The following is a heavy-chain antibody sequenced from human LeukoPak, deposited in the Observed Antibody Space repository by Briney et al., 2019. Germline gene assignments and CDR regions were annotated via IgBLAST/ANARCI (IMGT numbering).Heavy chain of an antibody. CDR1: GGSISSYY. Sequence: PSETLSLTCTVSGGSISSYYWSWIRQPAGKGLEWIGRIYTSGSTNYNPFLKSRVTMSVDTSKNQFPLKLSSVTAADTAVYYCARVRGITMVRGVIIFADAFDIWGQGTMVTVSS. CDR2: IYTSGST. D-gene: IGHD3-10*01. CDR3: ARVRGITMVRGVIIFADAFDI. J-gene: IGHJ3*02. V-gene: IGHV4-4*07.